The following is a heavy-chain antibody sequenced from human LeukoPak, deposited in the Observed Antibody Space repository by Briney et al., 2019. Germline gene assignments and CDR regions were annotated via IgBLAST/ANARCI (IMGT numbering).Heavy chain of an antibody. CDR1: GGSISSGGYY. CDR3: ARALNGYDFMWSY. J-gene: IGHJ4*02. V-gene: IGHV4-61*08. CDR2: IYYSGST. D-gene: IGHD5-12*01. Sequence: SETLSLTCTVSGGSISSGGYYWSWIRQHPGKGLEWIGYIYYSGSTYYNPSLRGRVTMSVDTSKNQFSLKLSSVTAADTAVYYCARALNGYDFMWSYWGQGTLVTVSS.